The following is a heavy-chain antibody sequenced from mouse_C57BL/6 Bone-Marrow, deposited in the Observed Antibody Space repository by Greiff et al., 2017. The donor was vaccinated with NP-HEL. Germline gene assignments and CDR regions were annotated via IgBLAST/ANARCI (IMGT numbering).Heavy chain of an antibody. CDR2: IHPNSGST. D-gene: IGHD3-2*02. V-gene: IGHV1-64*01. CDR1: GYTFTSYW. Sequence: QVHVKQPGAELVKPGASVKLSCKASGYTFTSYWMHWVKQRPGQGLEWIGMIHPNSGSTNYNEKFKSKATLTVDKSSSTAYMQLSSLTSEDSAVYYCASEAQATFAYWGQGTLVTVSA. J-gene: IGHJ3*01. CDR3: ASEAQATFAY.